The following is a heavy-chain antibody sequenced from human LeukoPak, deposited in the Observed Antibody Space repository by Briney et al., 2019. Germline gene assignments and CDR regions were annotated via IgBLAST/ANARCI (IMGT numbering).Heavy chain of an antibody. J-gene: IGHJ6*03. CDR1: GGSINSGSYY. Sequence: SETLSLTCTVSGGSINSGSYYWSWVRQPAGKGLEWMGHFYTSGHTSYNPFLKSRVTISVDTSKNQFSLKMNSVTAADTAVYYCARGVHGYSYGYVPWELYSYMDVWGKGTTVSISS. D-gene: IGHD5-18*01. CDR2: FYTSGHT. CDR3: ARGVHGYSYGYVPWELYSYMDV. V-gene: IGHV4-61*09.